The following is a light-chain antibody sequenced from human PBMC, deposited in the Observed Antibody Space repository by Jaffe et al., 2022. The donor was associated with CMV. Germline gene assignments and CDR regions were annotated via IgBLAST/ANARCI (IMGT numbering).Light chain of an antibody. Sequence: QSALTQPASVSGSPGQSITISCIGSSSDIGDFDLVSWYQQHPGKVPEVVIYEVTKRPSGVSDRFSGSKSGNTASLTISGLQAEDEADYYCCSYASSRTLVFGGGTKLTVL. CDR3: CSYASSRTLV. CDR1: SSDIGDFDL. CDR2: EVT. J-gene: IGLJ3*02. V-gene: IGLV2-23*02.